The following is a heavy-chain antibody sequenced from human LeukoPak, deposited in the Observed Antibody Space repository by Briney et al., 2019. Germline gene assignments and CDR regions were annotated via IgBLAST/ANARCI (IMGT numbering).Heavy chain of an antibody. D-gene: IGHD3/OR15-3a*01. Sequence: GGSLRLSCAASGFTFSSYWMSWVRQAPGKGLEWIAYISISSSNIHYADSVRGRFTISRDNANNSLHLQLSSLRVEDTAVYYCAREYYGVIFSHYLDVWGKGTTVTVSS. CDR3: AREYYGVIFSHYLDV. CDR2: ISISSSNI. V-gene: IGHV3-48*04. J-gene: IGHJ6*04. CDR1: GFTFSSYW.